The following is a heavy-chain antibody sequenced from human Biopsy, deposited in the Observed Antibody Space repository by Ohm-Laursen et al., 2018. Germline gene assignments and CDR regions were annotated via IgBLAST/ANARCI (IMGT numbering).Heavy chain of an antibody. V-gene: IGHV4-34*01. CDR3: ARLEWRDTFFDF. Sequence: SDTLSLTCPVYGESFNGYYWSWIRQPPGKGLEWIGNIYHSGSTYYNPSLKSRVTISVEKSKNQFSLKLSSVTAADTAVYYCARLEWRDTFFDFWGQGRLVTVSS. CDR2: IYHSGST. D-gene: IGHD3-3*01. CDR1: GESFNGYY. J-gene: IGHJ4*02.